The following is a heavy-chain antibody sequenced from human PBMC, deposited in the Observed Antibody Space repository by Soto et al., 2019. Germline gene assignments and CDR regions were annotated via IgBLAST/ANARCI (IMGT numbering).Heavy chain of an antibody. Sequence: QVQLVQSGAEVKKPGSSVKVSCKASGGTFSSYAISWVRQAPGQGLEWMGGIIPIFGTANYAQKFQGRVTITADESTSTAYMELSSLRSEDTAVYYCARSSCYDFWSGYNWFDPWGQGTLVTVSS. V-gene: IGHV1-69*01. CDR2: IIPIFGTA. J-gene: IGHJ5*02. CDR1: GGTFSSYA. CDR3: ARSSCYDFWSGYNWFDP. D-gene: IGHD3-3*01.